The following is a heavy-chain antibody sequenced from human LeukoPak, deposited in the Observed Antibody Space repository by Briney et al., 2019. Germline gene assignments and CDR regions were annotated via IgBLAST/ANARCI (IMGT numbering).Heavy chain of an antibody. CDR1: GGTFSSYA. CDR2: IIPIFGTA. CDR3: AGGITGTHLWPNSYYMDV. V-gene: IGHV1-69*05. Sequence: SVKVSCKASGGTFSSYAISWVRQAPGQGLDWMGGIIPIFGTANYAQKFQGRVTITTDESTSTAYMELSSLRSEDTAVYYCAGGITGTHLWPNSYYMDVWGKGTTVTVSS. J-gene: IGHJ6*03. D-gene: IGHD1-7*01.